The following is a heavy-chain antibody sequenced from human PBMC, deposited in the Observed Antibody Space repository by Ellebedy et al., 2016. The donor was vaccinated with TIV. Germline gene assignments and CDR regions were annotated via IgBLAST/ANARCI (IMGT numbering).Heavy chain of an antibody. CDR2: TNPILGTA. CDR3: AADYGDYIIED. D-gene: IGHD4-17*01. Sequence: AASVKVSCKAFGGTFSNYAVTWVRQAPGQGLAWMGRTNPILGTANDAQKFQGRVTMTADKSTSTDYMELTSLRSEDTAVYYCAADYGDYIIEDWGQGTLITVSS. J-gene: IGHJ4*02. CDR1: GGTFSNYA. V-gene: IGHV1-69*04.